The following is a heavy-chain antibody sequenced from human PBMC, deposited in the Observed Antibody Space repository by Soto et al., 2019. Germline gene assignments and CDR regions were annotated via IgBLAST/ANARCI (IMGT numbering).Heavy chain of an antibody. CDR3: ARGERQQQRDY. D-gene: IGHD6-13*01. V-gene: IGHV4-4*02. CDR1: GDSISSDKW. CDR2: IHHSGNS. J-gene: IGHJ4*02. Sequence: QVQLQESGPGLVKPSGTLSLTCAVSGDSISSDKWWSWVRQPPGKGLEWIGEIHHSGNSNYNLSLKSRVCISVAKSKDQFSLTLSSATDADTAVYYCARGERQQQRDYWGQGTLVTVSS.